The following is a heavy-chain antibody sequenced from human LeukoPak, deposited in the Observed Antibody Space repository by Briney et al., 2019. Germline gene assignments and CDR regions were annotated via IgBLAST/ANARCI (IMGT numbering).Heavy chain of an antibody. J-gene: IGHJ4*02. CDR2: IYYSGST. Sequence: SETLSLTCAVSGGSISSSSYYWGSIRQPPGKGLEWIGSIYYSGSTYYNPSLKSRVTISVDTSKNQFSLRLSSVTAADTAVYYCARSNGGYCSRGSCYSARGFDYWGQGTLVTVSS. D-gene: IGHD2-15*01. CDR3: ARSNGGYCSRGSCYSARGFDY. V-gene: IGHV4-39*01. CDR1: GGSISSSSYY.